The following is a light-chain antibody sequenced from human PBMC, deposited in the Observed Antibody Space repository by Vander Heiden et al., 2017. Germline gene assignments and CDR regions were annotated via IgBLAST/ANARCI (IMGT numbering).Light chain of an antibody. V-gene: IGLV1-44*01. CDR3: ATWDDRLNAWV. CDR1: SANVGSNT. Sequence: QSVLTQPTSVSGTPGQRITIACSGSSANVGSNTVNWYQHLPRTAPKLLIYTDFKRPSGVPDRFSGSKSGTSAALAISGLHSEDEADYYCATWDDRLNAWVFGGGTKVTVL. J-gene: IGLJ3*02. CDR2: TDF.